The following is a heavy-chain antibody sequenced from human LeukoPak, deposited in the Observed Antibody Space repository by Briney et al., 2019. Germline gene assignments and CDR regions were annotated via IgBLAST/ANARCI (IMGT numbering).Heavy chain of an antibody. CDR2: IYTSGST. D-gene: IGHD5-18*01. CDR3: ARDSGHSYGPFDY. Sequence: SQTLSLTCTVSGGSISSGSYYWSWIRQPAGKGLEWIGRIYTSGSTNYNPSLKSRVTISVDTSKNQFSLKLSSVTAADTSVYYCARDSGHSYGPFDYWGQGTLVTVSS. V-gene: IGHV4-61*02. CDR1: GGSISSGSYY. J-gene: IGHJ4*02.